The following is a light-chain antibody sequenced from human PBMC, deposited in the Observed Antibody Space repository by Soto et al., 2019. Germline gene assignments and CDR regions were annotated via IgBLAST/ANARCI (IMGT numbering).Light chain of an antibody. CDR3: CSFAGSSTYV. Sequence: QSVLTQPASVSGSPGPSITISCTGTNSVVGSYDLVSWYQHHPGKAPKLMIYEVSKRPSGVSNRFSGSKSDNTASLTISGLQAEDEADYYCCSFAGSSTYVFGTGTKATV. CDR1: NSVVGSYDL. CDR2: EVS. V-gene: IGLV2-23*02. J-gene: IGLJ1*01.